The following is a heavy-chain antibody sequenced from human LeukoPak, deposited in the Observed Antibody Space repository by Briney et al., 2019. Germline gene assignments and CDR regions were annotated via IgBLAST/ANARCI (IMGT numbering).Heavy chain of an antibody. J-gene: IGHJ6*03. CDR3: SRVQAGRFSYYYMDV. CDR2: IRSNANNYAT. Sequence: PGGSLRLSCAASGFTFSGSAIHWVRQSSGKGLEGVGLIRSNANNYATTYGAAVNGRFSIPRDDSEKTAYLPMSSLKTEDTAVYYCSRVQAGRFSYYYMDVWGKGTTVIVSS. CDR1: GFTFSGSA. V-gene: IGHV3-73*01. D-gene: IGHD6-13*01.